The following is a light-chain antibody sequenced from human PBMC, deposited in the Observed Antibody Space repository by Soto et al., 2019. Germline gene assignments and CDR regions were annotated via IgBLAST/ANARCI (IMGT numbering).Light chain of an antibody. Sequence: ENVLTQSPATLSLSPGERATLSCRASQTVGSSFLAWYQQKRGQAPRLLIYGASNRATAIPDRFSGSGSGADFTLTINGLEPEDFAVYYCQQFETFGGGTKVEIK. CDR1: QTVGSSF. CDR2: GAS. V-gene: IGKV3-20*01. J-gene: IGKJ4*01. CDR3: QQFET.